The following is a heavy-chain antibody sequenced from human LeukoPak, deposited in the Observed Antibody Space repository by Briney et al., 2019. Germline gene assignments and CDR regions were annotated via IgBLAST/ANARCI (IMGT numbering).Heavy chain of an antibody. CDR3: ARDRGWELLRGYFDS. D-gene: IGHD1-26*01. CDR1: GYTFTGYY. V-gene: IGHV1-2*02. J-gene: IGHJ4*02. CDR2: INTNSGGT. Sequence: ASVKVSCKASGYTFTGYYLRWVRQAPGQGLEWMGWINTNSGGTNYAQKFQGRVTMTRDTSISTAYMELSRLRSDDTAVYYCARDRGWELLRGYFDSWGQGTRVTVSS.